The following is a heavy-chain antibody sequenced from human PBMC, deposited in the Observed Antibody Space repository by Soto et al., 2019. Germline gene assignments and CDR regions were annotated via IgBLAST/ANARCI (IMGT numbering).Heavy chain of an antibody. CDR1: GYTFTGYY. J-gene: IGHJ4*02. CDR3: ARDRGDILTWDFDY. Sequence: QVQLVQSGAEVKKPGASVKVSCKASGYTFTGYYMHWVRQAPGQGLEWMGWINPNSGGTNYAQKFQGWVTMTRDTXSSTAYMELSRLRSDDTAVYYCARDRGDILTWDFDYWGQGTLVTVSS. CDR2: INPNSGGT. D-gene: IGHD3-9*01. V-gene: IGHV1-2*04.